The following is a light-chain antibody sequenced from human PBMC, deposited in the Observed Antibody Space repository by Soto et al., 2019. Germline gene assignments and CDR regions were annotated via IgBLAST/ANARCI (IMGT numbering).Light chain of an antibody. V-gene: IGKV3-11*01. CDR1: QSVSSL. J-gene: IGKJ2*01. CDR3: QQCDAMPYT. CDR2: GAS. Sequence: VLTQSPATLSLSPGDRATLSCRASQSVSSLLAWYQQKPGQAPRLLIYGASNRATGIPARFSGSGSGTDFTLTISSLEPEDFGIYYCQQCDAMPYTFGQGTKL.